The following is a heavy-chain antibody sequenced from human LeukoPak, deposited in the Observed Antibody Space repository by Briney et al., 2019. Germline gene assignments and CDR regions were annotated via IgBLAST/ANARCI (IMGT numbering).Heavy chain of an antibody. CDR1: GGSISSSSYY. Sequence: SETLSLTCTVSGGSISSSSYYWGWIRQPPGKGLEWIGTIYYSGSTYYNPSLKSRVTISVDTSKNQFSLKLSSVTAADTAVYYCARGYSNYGGGYGRAPFDYWGQGTLVTVSS. D-gene: IGHD4-11*01. CDR3: ARGYSNYGGGYGRAPFDY. J-gene: IGHJ4*02. V-gene: IGHV4-39*01. CDR2: IYYSGST.